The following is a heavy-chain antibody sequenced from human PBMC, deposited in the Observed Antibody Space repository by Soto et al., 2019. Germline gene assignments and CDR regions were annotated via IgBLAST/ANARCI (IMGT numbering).Heavy chain of an antibody. Sequence: EVQLVESGGGLVQPGGSLRLSCAASGFTFSIYWMHWVRQAPGKGPVWVSRIDNAGSSARYADSVKGRFTISRDNAKNTVYLQMNSLRAEDTAVYYCTRVGGSVSGMDVWGQVTTVTVSS. V-gene: IGHV3-74*01. D-gene: IGHD1-26*01. CDR2: IDNAGSSA. J-gene: IGHJ6*02. CDR3: TRVGGSVSGMDV. CDR1: GFTFSIYW.